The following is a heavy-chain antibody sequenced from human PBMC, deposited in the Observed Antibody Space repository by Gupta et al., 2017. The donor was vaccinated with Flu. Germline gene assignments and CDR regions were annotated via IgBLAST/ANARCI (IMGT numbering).Heavy chain of an antibody. Sequence: QVQLQESGPGLVKPSQTLSPTCPVPGGSISSGGYSWSWIRQHPGKGLEWIGYIYYSGSTYYNPSLKSRVTISVDTSKNQFSLKLSSVTAADTAVYYCARCDCSSTSCYAGWFDPWGQGTLVTVSS. CDR1: GGSISSGGYS. J-gene: IGHJ5*02. CDR3: ARCDCSSTSCYAGWFDP. D-gene: IGHD2-2*01. CDR2: IYYSGST. V-gene: IGHV4-31*03.